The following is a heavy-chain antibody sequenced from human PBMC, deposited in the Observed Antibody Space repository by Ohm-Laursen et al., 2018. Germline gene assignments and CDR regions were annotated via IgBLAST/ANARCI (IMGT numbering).Heavy chain of an antibody. CDR2: IYTSGST. CDR1: GGSINNYY. CDR3: ARAWLPGAFDI. J-gene: IGHJ3*02. V-gene: IGHV4-4*07. Sequence: PSQTLSLTCTVSGGSINNYYWSWIRQPAGKGLEWIGRIYTSGSTNYNPSLKSRVTMSVDTSKNQFSLKLSSVTAADTAVYYCARAWLPGAFDIWGQGTMVTVSS. D-gene: IGHD6-19*01.